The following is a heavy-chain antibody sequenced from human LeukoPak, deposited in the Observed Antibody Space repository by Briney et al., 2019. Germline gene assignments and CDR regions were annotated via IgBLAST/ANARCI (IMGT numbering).Heavy chain of an antibody. J-gene: IGHJ4*02. Sequence: ASVKVSCKASGNTFTTYGISWVRQAPGQGLEWMGWISPYNGNTNYAQKLQGRVTLTTDTSTSTAYMELRSLRSDDTAVYYCARDHYDFWSDYYFDCWGQGTLVTVSS. CDR1: GNTFTTYG. D-gene: IGHD3-3*01. V-gene: IGHV1-18*01. CDR3: ARDHYDFWSDYYFDC. CDR2: ISPYNGNT.